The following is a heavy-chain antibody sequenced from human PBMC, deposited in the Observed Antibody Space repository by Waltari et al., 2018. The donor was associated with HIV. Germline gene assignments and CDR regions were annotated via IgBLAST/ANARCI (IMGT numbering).Heavy chain of an antibody. V-gene: IGHV4-39*07. CDR2: FNYTGDT. D-gene: IGHD2-21*01. CDR1: GGSVNTNRYY. Sequence: QMQLQESGPRLVKPSETLSLNCAVSGGSVNTNRYYWGWIRQPPGRGLEGIGRFNYTGDTYYTPLPKSRLSISIDTSENQVSLRLFSLTAADTAVYYCARDLWRLVVLSATHDAFDLWGQGTMVTVSS. J-gene: IGHJ3*01. CDR3: ARDLWRLVVLSATHDAFDL.